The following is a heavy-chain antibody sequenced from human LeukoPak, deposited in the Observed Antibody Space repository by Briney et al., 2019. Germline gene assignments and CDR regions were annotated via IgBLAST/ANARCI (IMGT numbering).Heavy chain of an antibody. CDR1: GGSISSYY. J-gene: IGHJ3*02. Sequence: RPSETLSLTCTVSGGSISSYYWTWIRQSAGKGLEWIGRIYADGSTSYNPTLSGRVTILVDKSKNQFSLKLTSVPAADTAVYYCARPYRVHGSFPFDIWGQGTMVTVSS. V-gene: IGHV4-4*07. CDR2: IYADGST. CDR3: ARPYRVHGSFPFDI. D-gene: IGHD3-10*01.